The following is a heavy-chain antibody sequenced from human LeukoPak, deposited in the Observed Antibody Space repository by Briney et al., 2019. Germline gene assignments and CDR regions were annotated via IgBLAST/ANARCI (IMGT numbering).Heavy chain of an antibody. J-gene: IGHJ4*02. D-gene: IGHD6-6*01. CDR1: GFTFSSSA. CDR3: ARGPNSNWSGLDF. CDR2: ISPTGGTT. Sequence: GGSLRLSCAASGFTFSSSAMSWVRQAPGKGLVWVSRISPTGGTTSYADSVKGRFTVSRDNAKNTLYLQVNNLRAEDTAVYYCARGPNSNWSGLDFWGQGTLLTVSS. V-gene: IGHV3-74*01.